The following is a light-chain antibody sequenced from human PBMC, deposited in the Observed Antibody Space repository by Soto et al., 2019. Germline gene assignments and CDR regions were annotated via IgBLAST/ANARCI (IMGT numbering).Light chain of an antibody. CDR1: QSISNK. CDR2: GAS. V-gene: IGKV3-15*01. CDR3: QQYYNWPPWT. Sequence: EIVLTQSPATLSLSPGERATLSFRASQSISNKLAWYQQKPGQAPRLLIYGASTRATGIPAKFSGSGSGTEFTLTISSLQSEDFAVYYCQQYYNWPPWTFGQGTKVDIK. J-gene: IGKJ1*01.